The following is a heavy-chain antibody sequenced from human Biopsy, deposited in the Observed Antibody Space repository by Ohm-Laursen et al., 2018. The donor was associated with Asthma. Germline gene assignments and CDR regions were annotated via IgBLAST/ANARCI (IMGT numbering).Heavy chain of an antibody. D-gene: IGHD3-22*01. CDR1: SGSITSGGYY. Sequence: SDTLSLTCTVSSGSITSGGYYWTWIRQHPGKGLEWIGFIYYSGSTYYNPSLKSRVSISIDTSKNQFSLKLSSVTAADTAVYYCARAQDYYDSRGYYRSFDYWGQGTLVTVSS. CDR3: ARAQDYYDSRGYYRSFDY. J-gene: IGHJ4*02. V-gene: IGHV4-31*03. CDR2: IYYSGST.